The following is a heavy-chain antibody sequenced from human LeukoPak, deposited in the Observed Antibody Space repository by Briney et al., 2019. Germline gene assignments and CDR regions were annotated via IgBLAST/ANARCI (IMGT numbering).Heavy chain of an antibody. D-gene: IGHD4-23*01. CDR3: ARDNGGNYDY. V-gene: IGHV1-69*01. J-gene: IGHJ4*02. CDR1: GGTFSSYA. Sequence: GSSVKVSCKASGGTFSSYAISWVRQAPGQGLEWMGGIIPIFGTANYAQKFQGRVTITADESTSTAYMELSSPRPEDTAVYYCARDNGGNYDYWGQGTLVTVSS. CDR2: IIPIFGTA.